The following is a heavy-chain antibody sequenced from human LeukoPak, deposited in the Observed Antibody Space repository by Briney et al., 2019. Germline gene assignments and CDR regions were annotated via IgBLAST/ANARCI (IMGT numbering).Heavy chain of an antibody. J-gene: IGHJ4*02. Sequence: GESLKISCKGSGYSFTSYWIGWVRQMPGKGLEWMGIIYPGDSDTRYSPSFQGQVTISADKSISTAYLQWSSLKASDTAMYYCARSDYDFWSGYIGSFDYWGQGTLVTVSS. CDR1: GYSFTSYW. CDR3: ARSDYDFWSGYIGSFDY. CDR2: IYPGDSDT. V-gene: IGHV5-51*01. D-gene: IGHD3-3*01.